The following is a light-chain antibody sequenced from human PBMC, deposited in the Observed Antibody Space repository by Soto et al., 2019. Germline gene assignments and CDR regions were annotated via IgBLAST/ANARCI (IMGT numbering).Light chain of an antibody. Sequence: QSVLTQPPSASGSPGQSVTIPCTGTSSDVGGYNYVSWYQQPPGKAPNLIIYEVTRRPSGVPDRFSGSKSGNTASLTVSGLPADDDAYYYGSSYERGNNYVFGAGTKLTVL. J-gene: IGLJ1*01. CDR2: EVT. CDR3: SSYERGNNYV. V-gene: IGLV2-8*01. CDR1: SSDVGGYNY.